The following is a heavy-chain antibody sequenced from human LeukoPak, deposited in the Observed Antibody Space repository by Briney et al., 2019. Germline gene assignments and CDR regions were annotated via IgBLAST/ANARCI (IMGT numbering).Heavy chain of an antibody. Sequence: PSETLSLTCTVSAGSISSYYWSWIRQPPGKGLEWIAYIYYTGSTNYNPSPKSRVTISVDTSKNQFSLKLSSVTAADTAVYYCARLGGSGSYYRVMDVWGKGTTVTVSS. CDR2: IYYTGST. V-gene: IGHV4-59*08. CDR1: AGSISSYY. J-gene: IGHJ6*03. D-gene: IGHD3-10*01. CDR3: ARLGGSGSYYRVMDV.